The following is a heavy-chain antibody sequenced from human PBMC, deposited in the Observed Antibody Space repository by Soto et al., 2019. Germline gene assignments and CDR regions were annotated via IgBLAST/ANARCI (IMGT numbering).Heavy chain of an antibody. J-gene: IGHJ4*02. Sequence: PGGSLRLSCAASGFTFSSYGMHWVRQAPGKGLEWVAVIWYDGSNKYYADSVKGRFTISRDNSKNTLYLQMNSLRAEDTAVYYFARNTRPNYYGSGSYVVDYWGQGTLVTVSS. CDR2: IWYDGSNK. CDR1: GFTFSSYG. V-gene: IGHV3-33*01. CDR3: ARNTRPNYYGSGSYVVDY. D-gene: IGHD3-10*01.